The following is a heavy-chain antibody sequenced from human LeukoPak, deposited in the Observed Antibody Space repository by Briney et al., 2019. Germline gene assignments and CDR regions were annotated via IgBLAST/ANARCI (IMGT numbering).Heavy chain of an antibody. J-gene: IGHJ6*03. Sequence: GRSLRLSCEASGFTLSTYAMHWVRQGPGKGLEWVAVVSFDGRNKYHADSVKGRITVSRDNSKNTLHLQMNSLLTEVTAVYYCARGADSWTWNTEARLIDYMDVWGKGTTVIVSS. V-gene: IGHV3-30*01. CDR1: GFTLSTYA. CDR2: VSFDGRNK. D-gene: IGHD6-6*01. CDR3: ARGADSWTWNTEARLIDYMDV.